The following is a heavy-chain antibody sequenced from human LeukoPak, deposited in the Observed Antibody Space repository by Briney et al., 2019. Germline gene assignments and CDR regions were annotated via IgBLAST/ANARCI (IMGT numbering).Heavy chain of an antibody. D-gene: IGHD3-22*01. Sequence: ASVKVSCXASGYTFTSYYMHWVRQAPGQGLEWMGWISAYNGNTNYAQKLQGRVTMTTDTSTSTAYMELRSLRSDDTAVYYCARSDSSGYYWVPFDYWGQGTLVTVSS. CDR3: ARSDSSGYYWVPFDY. CDR2: ISAYNGNT. J-gene: IGHJ4*02. CDR1: GYTFTSYY. V-gene: IGHV1-18*04.